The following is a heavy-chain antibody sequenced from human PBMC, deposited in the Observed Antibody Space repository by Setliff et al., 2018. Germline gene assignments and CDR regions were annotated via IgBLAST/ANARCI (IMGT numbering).Heavy chain of an antibody. V-gene: IGHV4-34*01. CDR1: GGSFSDYY. D-gene: IGHD1-26*01. CDR2: INHRGNT. CDR3: ARSFSRSGKFLLDY. Sequence: SETLSLTCAVYGGSFSDYYWSWIRQSPGKGLEWIGEINHRGNTNYNPSLKSRVTISMDTSKNQFSLKVPSVTAADTAVYYCARSFSRSGKFLLDYWGQGALVTVS. J-gene: IGHJ4*02.